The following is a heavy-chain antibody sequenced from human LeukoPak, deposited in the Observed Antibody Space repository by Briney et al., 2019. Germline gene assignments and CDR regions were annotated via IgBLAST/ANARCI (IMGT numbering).Heavy chain of an antibody. CDR2: ISAYNGNT. Sequence: AVNVSCKASGYTFTSYGISWVRQAPGQGLEWVGWISAYNGNTNYAQKLQGRVTMTTDTSTSTAYMELRSLRSDDTAVYYCARGLEYQLPVVYWGQGTLATVSS. J-gene: IGHJ4*02. V-gene: IGHV1-18*01. D-gene: IGHD2-2*01. CDR1: GYTFTSYG. CDR3: ARGLEYQLPVVY.